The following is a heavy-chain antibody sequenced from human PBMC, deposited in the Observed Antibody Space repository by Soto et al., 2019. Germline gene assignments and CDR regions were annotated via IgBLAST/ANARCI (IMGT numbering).Heavy chain of an antibody. CDR2: MNPNSGNT. CDR3: ARGVKGGYYYYMDV. J-gene: IGHJ6*03. CDR1: GDAFVCCA. Sequence: GASVKPCSEASGDAFVCCAINWVRQATGQGLEWMGWMNPNSGNTGYAQKFQGRVTMTRNTSISTAYMELSSLRSEDTAVYYCARGVKGGYYYYMDVWGKGTTVTVSS. V-gene: IGHV1-8*01. D-gene: IGHD3-16*01.